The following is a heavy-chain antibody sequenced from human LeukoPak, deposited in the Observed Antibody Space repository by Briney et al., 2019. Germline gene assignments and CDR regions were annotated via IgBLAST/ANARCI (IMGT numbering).Heavy chain of an antibody. J-gene: IGHJ3*02. CDR2: INHSGST. V-gene: IGHV4-34*01. Sequence: SETLSLTCAVYGGSFSGYYWSWIRQPPGKGLEWIGEINHSGSTNYNPSLKSRVTISVDMSKNQFSLKLSSVTAADTAVYYCARGIGAFDIWGQGTMVTVSS. CDR1: GGSFSGYY. CDR3: ARGIGAFDI.